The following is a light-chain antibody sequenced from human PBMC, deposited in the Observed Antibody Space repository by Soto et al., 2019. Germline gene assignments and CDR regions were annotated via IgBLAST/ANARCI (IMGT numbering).Light chain of an antibody. Sequence: AIQLTQSPSSLSASVGDRVTITCRASLGINTGVAWYQQKPGKSPKLLIYETSNLASGVPSRFSGSGSGTEFTLSISGLEPDDFATYYCQQYNSYLFGPGTKLDIK. V-gene: IGKV1-13*02. CDR3: QQYNSYL. CDR2: ETS. CDR1: LGINTG. J-gene: IGKJ3*01.